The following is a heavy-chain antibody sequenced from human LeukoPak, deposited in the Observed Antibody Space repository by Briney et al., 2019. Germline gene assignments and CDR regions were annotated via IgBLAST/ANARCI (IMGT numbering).Heavy chain of an antibody. V-gene: IGHV1-24*01. CDR2: FDPEDGET. CDR1: GYTLTELS. D-gene: IGHD6-25*01. J-gene: IGHJ2*01. CDR3: ATVAADSTDWYFDL. Sequence: GASVKVSCKVSGYTLTELSMHWVRQAPGKGLEWMGGFDPEDGETIYAQKFQGRVTMTEDTSTDTAYMELSSLRSEDTAVYYCATVAADSTDWYFDLWGRGTLVTVSS.